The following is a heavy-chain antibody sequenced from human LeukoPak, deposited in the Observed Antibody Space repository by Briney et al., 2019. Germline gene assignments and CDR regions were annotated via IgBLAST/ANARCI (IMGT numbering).Heavy chain of an antibody. Sequence: SETLSLTCTVSGGSISSGSYYWSWIRQPAGKGLEWIGRIYTSGSTNYNPSLKSRVTISVDTSKNQFSLKLSSVTAADTAVYYCARGRSVLRFLEWLYDAFDIWGQGTMVTVSS. D-gene: IGHD3-3*01. J-gene: IGHJ3*02. V-gene: IGHV4-61*02. CDR1: GGSISSGSYY. CDR2: IYTSGST. CDR3: ARGRSVLRFLEWLYDAFDI.